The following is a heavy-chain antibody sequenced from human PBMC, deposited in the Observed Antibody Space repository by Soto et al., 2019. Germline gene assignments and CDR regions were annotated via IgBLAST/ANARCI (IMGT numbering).Heavy chain of an antibody. CDR1: GFTFAAYS. V-gene: IGHV3-23*01. D-gene: IGHD3-9*01. CDR3: AKDRHPDGIWSLDF. Sequence: GVSLRLSCAASGFTFAAYSMNWVRQAPGKGLEWVSGIGGGGDTHYADSVRGRFTISRDNSRSMVVLQMSSLRAEDTGIYYCAKDRHPDGIWSLDFWGQGTLVTVSS. J-gene: IGHJ4*02. CDR2: IGGGGDT.